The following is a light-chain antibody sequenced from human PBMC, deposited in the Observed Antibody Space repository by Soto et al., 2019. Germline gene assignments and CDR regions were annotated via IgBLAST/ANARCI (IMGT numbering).Light chain of an antibody. CDR1: QSISGS. J-gene: IGKJ1*01. CDR2: EAS. Sequence: DIQMTQSPSTLSASVGDRVTITCRASQSISGSLAWYQQKPGKAPKLLIYEASNLKSGVPSRFSGSGSGTEYTLNISSLQPDYSASYYCQQDNGFWTFGQGTRVVTK. V-gene: IGKV1-5*03. CDR3: QQDNGFWT.